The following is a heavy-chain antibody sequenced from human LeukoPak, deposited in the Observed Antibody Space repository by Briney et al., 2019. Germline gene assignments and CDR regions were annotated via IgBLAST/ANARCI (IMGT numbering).Heavy chain of an antibody. V-gene: IGHV4-31*03. CDR1: GGSISSGGYY. D-gene: IGHD6-13*01. Sequence: PSETLSLTCTVSGGSISSGGYYWSWIRQHPGKGLEWIGYIYYSGSTYYNPSLKSRVTISVDTSKNQFSLKLSSVTAADTAVYYCARVARLGIAAFCYFDYWGQGTLVTVSS. CDR3: ARVARLGIAAFCYFDY. CDR2: IYYSGST. J-gene: IGHJ4*02.